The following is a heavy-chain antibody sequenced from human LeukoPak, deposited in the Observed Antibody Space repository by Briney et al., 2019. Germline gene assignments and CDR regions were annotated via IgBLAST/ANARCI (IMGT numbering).Heavy chain of an antibody. V-gene: IGHV3-53*01. Sequence: PGGSLRLSCAASGFTVSSNYMSWVRQAPGKGLEWVSVIYSGGSTYYADSVKGRFTISRDNSKNTLYLQMNSLRVEDTAVYYCARVQGHPPNGLDIWGQGTMVTVSS. CDR2: IYSGGST. D-gene: IGHD2-8*01. CDR1: GFTVSSNY. CDR3: ARVQGHPPNGLDI. J-gene: IGHJ3*02.